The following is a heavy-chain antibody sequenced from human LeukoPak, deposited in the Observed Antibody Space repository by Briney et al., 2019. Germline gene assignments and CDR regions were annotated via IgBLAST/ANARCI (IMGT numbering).Heavy chain of an antibody. CDR3: ARGGLSGLLQRWLQYLYRNWFDP. D-gene: IGHD5-24*01. V-gene: IGHV1-2*02. CDR2: INPNSGGT. Sequence: GASVKVSCKASGYTFTGYYMHWVRQAPGQGLEWMGWINPNSGGTNYAQKFQGRVTMTRDTSISTAYMELSRLRSDDTAVYYCARGGLSGLLQRWLQYLYRNWFDPWGQGTLVTVSS. J-gene: IGHJ5*02. CDR1: GYTFTGYY.